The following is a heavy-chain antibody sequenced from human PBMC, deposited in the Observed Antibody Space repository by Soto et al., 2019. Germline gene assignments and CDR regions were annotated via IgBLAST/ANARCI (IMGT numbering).Heavy chain of an antibody. Sequence: ASVKVSCKASGYTFTSYGISWVRQAPGQGLAWMGWISGYNGDTNYAQKFQGRVTLTTDTSTSTAYLEVMTLRSDDTAVYYCAREGSYPDFDYWGLGTLVTVSS. CDR2: ISGYNGDT. CDR3: AREGSYPDFDY. CDR1: GYTFTSYG. D-gene: IGHD3-10*01. J-gene: IGHJ4*02. V-gene: IGHV1-18*01.